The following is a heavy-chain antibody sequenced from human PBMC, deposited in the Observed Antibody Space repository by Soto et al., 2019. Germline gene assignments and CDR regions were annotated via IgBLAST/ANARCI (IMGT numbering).Heavy chain of an antibody. V-gene: IGHV4-4*02. CDR1: GGSISSSNW. Sequence: QVQLQESGPGLVKPSGTLSLTCAVSGGSISSSNWWSWVRQPPGKRLEWIGEIYHSGSTNYNPSLKSRVTISVDKSKNQFSLKLSSVTAADTAVYYCARALNFGELHNWFDPWGQGTLVTVSS. D-gene: IGHD3-10*01. CDR2: IYHSGST. J-gene: IGHJ5*02. CDR3: ARALNFGELHNWFDP.